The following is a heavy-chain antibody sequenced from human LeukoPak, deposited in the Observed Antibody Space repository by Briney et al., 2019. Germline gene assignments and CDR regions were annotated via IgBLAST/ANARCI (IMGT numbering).Heavy chain of an antibody. CDR1: GGSISSNNW. J-gene: IGHJ4*02. CDR2: IFHSGAT. CDR3: ARVGTPYYGSGSPMN. Sequence: PSETLSLTCAVSGGSISSNNWWNWVRPPPGEGLEWIGEIFHSGATNYNPSLKSRVTISVDKSKNQFSLELTSVTAADTAVYYCARVGTPYYGSGSPMNWGQGTLVTVSS. D-gene: IGHD3-10*01. V-gene: IGHV4-4*02.